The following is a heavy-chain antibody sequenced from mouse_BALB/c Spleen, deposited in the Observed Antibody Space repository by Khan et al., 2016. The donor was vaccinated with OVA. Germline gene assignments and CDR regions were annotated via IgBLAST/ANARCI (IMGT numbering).Heavy chain of an antibody. J-gene: IGHJ3*01. D-gene: IGHD1-1*01. V-gene: IGHV2-9*02. CDR3: ARAFYDGAWFAY. CDR1: GFSLTSYG. Sequence: QVQLKESGPGLVAPSQTLSITCTVSGFSLTSYGVHWVRQPPGKGLEWLGVIWAGGSTNHNSALMSRLSISKDNSTSQVFLKMNSLQTDDTAMYYCARAFYDGAWFAYWGQGTLVTVSA. CDR2: IWAGGST.